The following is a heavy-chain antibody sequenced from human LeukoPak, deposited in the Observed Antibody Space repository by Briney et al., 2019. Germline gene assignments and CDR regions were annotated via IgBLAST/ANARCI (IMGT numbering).Heavy chain of an antibody. D-gene: IGHD2-15*01. CDR3: ARDSGSRSSGIFDY. V-gene: IGHV3-21*01. CDR2: ISRSSNYI. J-gene: IGHJ4*02. CDR1: GFTFSSYS. Sequence: GGSLRLSCAASGFTFSSYSMNWVRQAPGKGLEWVSSISRSSNYIYYADSLKGRFTISRDNAKNSLYLQMNSLRAEDTAVYYCARDSGSRSSGIFDYWGQGALVTVSS.